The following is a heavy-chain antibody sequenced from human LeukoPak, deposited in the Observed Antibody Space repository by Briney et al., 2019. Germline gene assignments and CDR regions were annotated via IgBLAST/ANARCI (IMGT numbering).Heavy chain of an antibody. CDR3: ARDQVVAATLDYYYYYGMDV. D-gene: IGHD2-15*01. Sequence: PGRSRRLACAASGFTFGSYAMSSVPQAPGKGLEWVANIKQDGSEKYYVDSVKGRFTISRDNAKNSLYLQMNSLRAEDTAVYYCARDQVVAATLDYYYYYGMDVWGQGTTVTVSS. V-gene: IGHV3-7*01. CDR2: IKQDGSEK. CDR1: GFTFGSYA. J-gene: IGHJ6*02.